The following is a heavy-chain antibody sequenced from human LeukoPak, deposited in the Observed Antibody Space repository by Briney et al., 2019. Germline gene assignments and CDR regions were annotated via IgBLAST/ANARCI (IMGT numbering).Heavy chain of an antibody. CDR2: ISSSSSYI. V-gene: IGHV3-21*01. D-gene: IGHD6-13*01. J-gene: IGHJ5*02. CDR1: GFPFSSYS. Sequence: GGSLRLSCAASGFPFSSYSMNWVRQAPGKGLEWVSSISSSSSYIYYADSVKGRFTISRDNAKNSLYLQMNSLRAEDTAVYYCARGAVAAATCFDPWGQGTLVTVSS. CDR3: ARGAVAAATCFDP.